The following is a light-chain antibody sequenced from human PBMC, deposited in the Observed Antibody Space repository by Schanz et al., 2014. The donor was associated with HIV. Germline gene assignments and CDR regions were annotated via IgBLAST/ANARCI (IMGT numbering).Light chain of an antibody. CDR3: SSYAGSYTWV. CDR1: SSDVGGYNY. CDR2: EVS. V-gene: IGLV2-8*01. J-gene: IGLJ3*02. Sequence: QSALTQPPSASGSPGQSVTISCTGTSSDVGGYNYVSWYQQHPGKAPKLMIYEVSERPSGVPDRFSGSKSGNTASLTVSGLQADDEADYYCSSYAGSYTWVFGGGTKVTVL.